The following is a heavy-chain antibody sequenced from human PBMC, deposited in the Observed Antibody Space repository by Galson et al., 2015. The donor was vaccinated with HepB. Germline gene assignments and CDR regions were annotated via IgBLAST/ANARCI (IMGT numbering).Heavy chain of an antibody. V-gene: IGHV2-5*02. D-gene: IGHD3-9*01. Sequence: PALVKPTQTLTLTCTFSGFSLSTSGVGVGWIRQPPGKALEWLALIYWDDDKRYSPSLKSRLTITKDTSKNQVVLTMTNMDPVDTATYYCAHIGGAIYGLRYFDWLFQGGYFQHWGQGTLVTVSS. J-gene: IGHJ1*01. CDR3: AHIGGAIYGLRYFDWLFQGGYFQH. CDR2: IYWDDDK. CDR1: GFSLSTSGVG.